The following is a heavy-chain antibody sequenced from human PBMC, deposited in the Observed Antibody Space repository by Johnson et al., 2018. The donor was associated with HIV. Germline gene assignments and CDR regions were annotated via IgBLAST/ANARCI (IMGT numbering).Heavy chain of an antibody. CDR3: ARNRITMVQMTSHDVFDI. CDR1: GFTFSSYA. J-gene: IGHJ3*02. V-gene: IGHV3-30*04. CDR2: ISYDGSNK. D-gene: IGHD3-10*01. Sequence: VQVVESGGGLVQPGGSLRLSCAASGFTFSSYAMHWVRQAPGKGLEWVAVISYDGSNKYYADSVKGRFTISRDNSKNTLYLQMNSLRAEDTAVYFCARNRITMVQMTSHDVFDIWGQGTMVTVSS.